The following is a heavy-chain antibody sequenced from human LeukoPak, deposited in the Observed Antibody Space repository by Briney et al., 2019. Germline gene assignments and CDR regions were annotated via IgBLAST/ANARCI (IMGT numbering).Heavy chain of an antibody. Sequence: PSETLSLTCTVSGGSISSYYWSWIRQPAGKGLEWIGRFYISGSTNYNPSLKSRVTMSVDTSKNQFSLRLNSVSAADTAVYYCARDFLLQSEGLFDYWGQGTLVTVSS. CDR3: ARDFLLQSEGLFDY. V-gene: IGHV4-4*07. D-gene: IGHD4-11*01. J-gene: IGHJ4*02. CDR1: GGSISSYY. CDR2: FYISGST.